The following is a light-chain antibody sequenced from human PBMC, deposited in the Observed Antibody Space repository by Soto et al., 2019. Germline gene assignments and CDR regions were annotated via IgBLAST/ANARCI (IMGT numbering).Light chain of an antibody. J-gene: IGKJ1*01. Sequence: EIVMTQSPATLSVSPGERATLSCRASQSVSSNLAWYQQKPGQAPRLLIYGASTRATGIPARFSGSGSGTEFTLTISSLQSEDLAVYYCQQYNNWWTVGQGTKVEIK. CDR1: QSVSSN. CDR3: QQYNNWWT. CDR2: GAS. V-gene: IGKV3-15*01.